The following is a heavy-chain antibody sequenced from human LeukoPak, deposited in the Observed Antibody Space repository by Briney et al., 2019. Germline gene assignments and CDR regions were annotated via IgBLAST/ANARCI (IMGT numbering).Heavy chain of an antibody. CDR2: INHSGST. CDR3: ASRDYYDSSYTAY. J-gene: IGHJ4*02. CDR1: GGSFSGYY. Sequence: SETLSLTCAVYGGSFSGYYWSWIRQPPGKGLEWIGEINHSGSTNYNPSLKSRVTISVDTSKNQFSLKLSSVTAADTAVYYCASRDYYDSSYTAYWGQGTLVTASS. V-gene: IGHV4-34*01. D-gene: IGHD3-22*01.